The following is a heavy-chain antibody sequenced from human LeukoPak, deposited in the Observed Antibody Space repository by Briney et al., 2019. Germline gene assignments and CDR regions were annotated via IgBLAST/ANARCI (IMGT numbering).Heavy chain of an antibody. Sequence: GGSLRLSCAASGFTFSNAWMSWVRQAPGKGLEWVGFIRSKAYGGTTEYAASVKGRFTISRDDSKSIAYLQMNSLKTEDTAVYYCTRESDSGYDFDYWGQGTLVTVSS. CDR2: IRSKAYGGTT. J-gene: IGHJ4*02. V-gene: IGHV3-49*04. CDR3: TRESDSGYDFDY. CDR1: GFTFSNAW. D-gene: IGHD5-12*01.